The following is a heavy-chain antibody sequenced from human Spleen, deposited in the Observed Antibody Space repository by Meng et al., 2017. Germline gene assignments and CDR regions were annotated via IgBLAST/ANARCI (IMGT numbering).Heavy chain of an antibody. Sequence: GESLKISCAASGFSFSSYNMIWVRQAPGKGLEWVSSISTSSNYIYYADSVKGRFTISRDNSKNSLYLHMNSLRAEDTAVFYCARDGAHNSNYYYGMDVWGQGTTVTVSS. J-gene: IGHJ6*02. CDR1: GFSFSSYN. CDR3: ARDGAHNSNYYYGMDV. D-gene: IGHD1-20*01. CDR2: ISTSSNYI. V-gene: IGHV3-21*01.